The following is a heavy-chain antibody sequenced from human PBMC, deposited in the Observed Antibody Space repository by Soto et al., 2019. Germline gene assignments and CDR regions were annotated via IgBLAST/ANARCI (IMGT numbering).Heavy chain of an antibody. CDR1: GGSISSYY. CDR2: IYYSGST. CDR3: ARGQNCAYYYYGMDV. Sequence: PSETLSLTCTVSGGSISSYYWSWIRQPPGKGLEWIGYIYYSGSTNYNPSLKSRVTISVDTSKNQFSLKLTSVTAADTAVYYCARGQNCAYYYYGMDVWGQGTPVTVSS. D-gene: IGHD1-1*01. J-gene: IGHJ6*02. V-gene: IGHV4-59*01.